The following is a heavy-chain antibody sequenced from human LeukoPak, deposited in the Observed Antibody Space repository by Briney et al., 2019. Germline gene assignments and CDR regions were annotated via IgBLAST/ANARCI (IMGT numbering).Heavy chain of an antibody. V-gene: IGHV1-2*02. CDR1: GYSFTGYY. CDR3: ATVASVRRFYFDF. CDR2: INPDNGDT. D-gene: IGHD3-3*01. Sequence: ASVKVSCKTSGYSFTGYYIHWLRQAPGQGLEWMGWINPDNGDTRYSQKFQGRLTLTSDTSITTAYLELGSLRFDDTAIFYCATVASVRRFYFDFWGQGTLVTVSS. J-gene: IGHJ4*02.